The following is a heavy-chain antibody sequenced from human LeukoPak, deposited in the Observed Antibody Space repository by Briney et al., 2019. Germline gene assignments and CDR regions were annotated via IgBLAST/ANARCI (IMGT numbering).Heavy chain of an antibody. CDR2: INHSGST. CDR1: GGSFSGYY. D-gene: IGHD3-9*01. CDR3: ARDPTYYDILTGYYRDGFFDY. J-gene: IGHJ4*02. V-gene: IGHV4-34*01. Sequence: SETLSLTCAVYGGSFSGYYWSWIRQPPVKGLEWIGEINHSGSTNYNPSLKSRVTISVDRSKNQFSLKLSSVTAADTAVYYCARDPTYYDILTGYYRDGFFDYWGQGTPVTVSS.